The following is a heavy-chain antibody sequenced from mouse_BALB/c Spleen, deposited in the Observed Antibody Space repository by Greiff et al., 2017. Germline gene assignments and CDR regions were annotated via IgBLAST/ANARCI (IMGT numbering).Heavy chain of an antibody. CDR3: ARSTGTPLFAY. Sequence: VQLKQSGPELVKPGASVKMSCKASGYTFTSYVMHWVKQKPGQGLEWIGYINPYNDGTKYNEKFKGKATLTSDKSSSTAYMELSSLTSEDSAVYYCARSTGTPLFAYWGQGTLVTVSA. CDR1: GYTFTSYV. J-gene: IGHJ3*01. V-gene: IGHV1-14*01. D-gene: IGHD4-1*02. CDR2: INPYNDGT.